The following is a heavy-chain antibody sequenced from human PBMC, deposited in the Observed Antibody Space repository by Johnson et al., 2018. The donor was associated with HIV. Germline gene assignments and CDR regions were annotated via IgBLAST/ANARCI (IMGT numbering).Heavy chain of an antibody. J-gene: IGHJ3*02. CDR3: AREQELIGERAFDI. D-gene: IGHD6-13*01. V-gene: IGHV3-30*03. Sequence: QVQLVESGGGVVQPGKSLRIYCAVSEFTFSNYAMHWVRLPPGKGLQWVAVISYDGTNKYYADSVQGRFTISRDDSKDTLYLQMDSLRAEDTAVYYCAREQELIGERAFDIWGQGTMVTVSS. CDR1: EFTFSNYA. CDR2: ISYDGTNK.